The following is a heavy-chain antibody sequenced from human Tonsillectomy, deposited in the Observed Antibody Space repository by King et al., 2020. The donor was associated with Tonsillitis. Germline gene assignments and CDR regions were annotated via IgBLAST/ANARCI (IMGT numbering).Heavy chain of an antibody. CDR1: VFTFSDYY. CDR2: ISSSSSYR. D-gene: IGHD3-9*01. J-gene: IGHJ4*02. Sequence: VQLVESGGGLVKPGGSLRLSCAASVFTFSDYYMSWIRQAPGTGLEWFSYISSSSSYRNYADSVKGRFTISRDNAKNSLYLQMNSLRAEDTAVYYCARDLHYDILTGELDYWGQGTLVTVSS. V-gene: IGHV3-11*05. CDR3: ARDLHYDILTGELDY.